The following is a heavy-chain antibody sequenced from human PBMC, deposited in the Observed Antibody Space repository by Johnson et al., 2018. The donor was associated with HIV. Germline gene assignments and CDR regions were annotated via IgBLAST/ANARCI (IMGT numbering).Heavy chain of an antibody. CDR2: IWYDGSNK. J-gene: IGHJ3*02. D-gene: IGHD2-21*02. CDR1: GFTFNDFD. V-gene: IGHV3-33*08. CDR3: ARDAEEYCGGDCYLWGLGAFDI. Sequence: QVQLVESGGSVERPGGSLRLSCVGSGFTFNDFDMSWVRQAPGKGLEWVAVIWYDGSNKYYADSVKGRFTSSRDNAKNTLYLQMNSLRDEDTAVYYCARDAEEYCGGDCYLWGLGAFDIWGQGTMVTVSS.